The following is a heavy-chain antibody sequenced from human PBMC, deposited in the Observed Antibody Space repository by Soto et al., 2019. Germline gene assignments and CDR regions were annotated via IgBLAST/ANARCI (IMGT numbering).Heavy chain of an antibody. J-gene: IGHJ5*02. CDR3: ATRITVFGLLIPPFDP. CDR2: INHTGGT. CDR1: GGSVNGYY. V-gene: IGHV4-34*01. Sequence: SETLSLTCAVYGGSVNGYYWNWIRQPRGNGLEWIGEINHTGGTHYNPSLKSRVTMSVDTSKNQFSLRLSSVTAADTAIYYCATRITVFGLLIPPFDPWGQGTLVTVSS. D-gene: IGHD3-3*01.